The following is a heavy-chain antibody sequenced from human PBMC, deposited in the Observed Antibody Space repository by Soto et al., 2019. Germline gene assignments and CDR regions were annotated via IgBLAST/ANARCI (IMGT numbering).Heavy chain of an antibody. CDR3: AKDLDFWSGYYTDYFDY. J-gene: IGHJ4*02. V-gene: IGHV3-23*01. D-gene: IGHD3-3*01. CDR2: ISGSGGST. CDR1: GFTFSSYA. Sequence: PGGSLRLSCAASGFTFSSYAMSWVRQAPGKGLEWVSAISGSGGSTYYADSVKGRFTISRDNSKNTLYLQMNSLRAEDTAVYYCAKDLDFWSGYYTDYFDYWGQGTLVTVSS.